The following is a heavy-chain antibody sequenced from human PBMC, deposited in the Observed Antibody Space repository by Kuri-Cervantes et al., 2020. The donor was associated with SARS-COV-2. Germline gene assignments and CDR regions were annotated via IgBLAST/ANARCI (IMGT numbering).Heavy chain of an antibody. J-gene: IGHJ4*02. CDR1: GFTFSNYD. V-gene: IGHV3-30*18. D-gene: IGHD7-27*01. Sequence: GGSLRLSCAASGFTFSNYDIHWVRQAPGEGLEWVAVISYGGSNKYYADSVKGRFTISRDNSKNTLYLQMNSLRAEDTSVYYCAKDSRNWGVLDYWGQGTLVTVSS. CDR2: ISYGGSNK. CDR3: AKDSRNWGVLDY.